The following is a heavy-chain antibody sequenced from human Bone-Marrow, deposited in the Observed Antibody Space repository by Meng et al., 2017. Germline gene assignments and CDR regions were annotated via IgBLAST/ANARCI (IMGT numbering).Heavy chain of an antibody. V-gene: IGHV4-4*07. J-gene: IGHJ4*02. CDR2: IYTSGST. Sequence: SETLSLTCTVSGGSISSYYWSWIRQPAGKGLEWIGRIYTSGSTNYNPSLKRRVTISVDTSKNQFSLKLSSVTAADTAVYYCASSATVITGGHYFDYWGQGTLVTVSS. CDR1: GGSISSYY. D-gene: IGHD4-23*01. CDR3: ASSATVITGGHYFDY.